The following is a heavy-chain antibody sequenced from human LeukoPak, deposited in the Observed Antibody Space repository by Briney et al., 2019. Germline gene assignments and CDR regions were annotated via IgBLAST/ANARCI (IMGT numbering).Heavy chain of an antibody. Sequence: SETLSLTCTVSGGSISSSSYYWGWIRQPPGKGLEWIGSVYYTGNTLYNPSLKSRVTISVDTSKNQVSLKLSSVTAADTAVYYGARDNYYDSSVYYRYPYFDYGGQGTLVTVSS. CDR3: ARDNYYDSSVYYRYPYFDY. J-gene: IGHJ4*02. CDR2: VYYTGNT. D-gene: IGHD3-22*01. CDR1: GGSISSSSYY. V-gene: IGHV4-39*07.